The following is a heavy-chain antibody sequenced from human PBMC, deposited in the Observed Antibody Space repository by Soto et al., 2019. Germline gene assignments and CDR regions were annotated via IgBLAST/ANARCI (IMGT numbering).Heavy chain of an antibody. D-gene: IGHD3-16*01. Sequence: QVQLVQSGAEVKNPGASVKVSCKTSGYVFTSYGIGWARQAPGQGLEWMGWINTDNGNTNYAQNLQGRVTLTTDTSKSTAYMELRSLRSNDTAIYYCVLVDVYVTPSPQDVWGQGTTVNVSS. V-gene: IGHV1-18*01. CDR3: VLVDVYVTPSPQDV. CDR2: INTDNGNT. J-gene: IGHJ6*02. CDR1: GYVFTSYG.